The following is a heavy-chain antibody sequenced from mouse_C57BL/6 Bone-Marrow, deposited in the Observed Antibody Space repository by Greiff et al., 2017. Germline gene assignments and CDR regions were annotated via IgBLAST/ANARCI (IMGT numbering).Heavy chain of an antibody. CDR3: ARARYYYGSSPYAMDY. J-gene: IGHJ4*01. Sequence: QVQLQQSGAELARPGASVKLSCKASGYTFTSYGISWVKQRTGQGLEWIGEIYPRSGNTYYNEKFKGKATLTADKSSSPAYMELRSLTSEDSAVYFCARARYYYGSSPYAMDYWGQGTSVTVSS. CDR2: IYPRSGNT. V-gene: IGHV1-81*01. CDR1: GYTFTSYG. D-gene: IGHD1-1*01.